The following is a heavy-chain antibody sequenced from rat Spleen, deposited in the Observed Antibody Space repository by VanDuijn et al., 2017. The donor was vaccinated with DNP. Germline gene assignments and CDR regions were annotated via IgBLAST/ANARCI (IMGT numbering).Heavy chain of an antibody. Sequence: EVQLQESGPGLVKPSQSLSLTCSVSGYSVTSYYWGWIRKFPGNKMEWMGYISYSGTTNYDPSLKSRISMTRDTSKNQFFLQLNSVTNEDTATYYCARGLNYGGYNYYWYFDFWGPGTMVTVSS. D-gene: IGHD1-11*01. CDR2: ISYSGTT. J-gene: IGHJ1*01. V-gene: IGHV3-1*01. CDR3: ARGLNYGGYNYYWYFDF. CDR1: GYSVTSYY.